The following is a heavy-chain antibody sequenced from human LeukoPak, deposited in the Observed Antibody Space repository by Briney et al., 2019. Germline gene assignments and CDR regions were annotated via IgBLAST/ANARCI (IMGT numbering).Heavy chain of an antibody. D-gene: IGHD2-8*01. CDR1: GFTFTSYA. Sequence: GGSLRLSCATSGFTFTSYAISWVRQAPGKGLEWVAAISADHATYDADSMKGRFTISRDNSKNTLYLQMNGLRAEDTAVYYCAKDTEGVRGNFLFEYWGQGTLVTVSS. J-gene: IGHJ4*02. V-gene: IGHV3-23*01. CDR3: AKDTEGVRGNFLFEY. CDR2: ISADHAT.